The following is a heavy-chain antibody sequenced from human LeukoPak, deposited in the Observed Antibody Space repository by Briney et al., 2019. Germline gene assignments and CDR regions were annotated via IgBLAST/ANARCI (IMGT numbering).Heavy chain of an antibody. CDR3: ARGEMTTVTTNFDY. D-gene: IGHD4-17*01. Sequence: SGTLSLTCTVSGYSISSGYYWGWIRQPPGKGLEWIGSIYHSGSTYYNPSLKSRVTISVDTSKNQFSLKLSSVTAADTAVYYCARGEMTTVTTNFDYWGQGTLVTVSS. J-gene: IGHJ4*02. V-gene: IGHV4-38-2*02. CDR2: IYHSGST. CDR1: GYSISSGYY.